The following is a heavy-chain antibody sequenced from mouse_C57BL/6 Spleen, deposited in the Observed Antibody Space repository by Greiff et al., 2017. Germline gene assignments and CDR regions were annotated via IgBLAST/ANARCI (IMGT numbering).Heavy chain of an antibody. Sequence: QVQLQQSGAELVRPGTSVKVSCKASGYAFTNYLIEWVKQRPGQGLEWIGVINPGSGGTNYNEKFKGKATLTADKSSSTAYMQLSSLTSEDSAVYFCARETAQATVDYWGQGTTLTVSS. CDR2: INPGSGGT. CDR3: ARETAQATVDY. J-gene: IGHJ2*01. CDR1: GYAFTNYL. D-gene: IGHD3-2*02. V-gene: IGHV1-54*01.